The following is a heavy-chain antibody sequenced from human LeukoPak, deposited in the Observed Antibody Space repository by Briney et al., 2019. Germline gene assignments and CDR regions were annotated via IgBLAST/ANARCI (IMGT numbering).Heavy chain of an antibody. Sequence: GGSLRLSCAASGFTFSRSDMSWGRQAPGKGLEWVSSISASGTGTYYADSVEGRFTISRDNAKNSLYLQMNSLRAEDTAVYYCAREGVVVSAAVDYWGQGTLVTVSS. CDR1: GFTFSRSD. V-gene: IGHV3-23*01. CDR2: ISASGTGT. J-gene: IGHJ4*02. D-gene: IGHD2-2*01. CDR3: AREGVVVSAAVDY.